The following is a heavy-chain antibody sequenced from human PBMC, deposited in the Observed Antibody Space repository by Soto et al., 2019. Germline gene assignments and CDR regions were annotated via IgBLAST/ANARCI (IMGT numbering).Heavy chain of an antibody. CDR1: GFTFSSYS. CDR3: ARAWGQQLVLLPAYFDY. J-gene: IGHJ4*02. Sequence: EVQLVESGGGLVKPGGSLRLPCAASGFTFSSYSMNWVRQAPGKGLEWVSSISSSSSYIYYADSVKGRFTISRDNAKNSLYLQMNSLRAEDTAVYYCARAWGQQLVLLPAYFDYWGQGTLVTVSS. D-gene: IGHD6-13*01. V-gene: IGHV3-21*01. CDR2: ISSSSSYI.